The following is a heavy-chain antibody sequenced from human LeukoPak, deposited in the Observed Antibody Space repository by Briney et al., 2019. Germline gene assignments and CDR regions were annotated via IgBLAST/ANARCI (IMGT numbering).Heavy chain of an antibody. J-gene: IGHJ4*02. CDR2: ISSSGSTI. V-gene: IGHV3-48*03. CDR1: GFTFSSYE. CDR3: ASFSIPMQDFDY. Sequence: GGSLRLSCAASGFTFSSYEMNWVRQAPGEGLEWVSYISSSGSTIYYADSVKGRFTISRDNAKNTLYLQMSSLRAEDTAVYYCASFSIPMQDFDYWGQGTLVTVSS. D-gene: IGHD2-2*02.